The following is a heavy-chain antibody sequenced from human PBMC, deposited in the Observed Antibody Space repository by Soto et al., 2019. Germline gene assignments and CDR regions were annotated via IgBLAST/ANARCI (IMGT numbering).Heavy chain of an antibody. D-gene: IGHD2-2*01. CDR2: ISGYNGNT. CDR3: ARDPDQLTGMDV. CDR1: GYTFTSYG. J-gene: IGHJ6*02. V-gene: IGHV1-18*01. Sequence: ASVKVSCKASGYTFTSYGISWVRQAPGQGLEWMGWISGYNGNTNYAQKLKGRVTMTTDKSTSTAYMELRSLRSDDSAVYYCARDPDQLTGMDVWGQGTTVTVSS.